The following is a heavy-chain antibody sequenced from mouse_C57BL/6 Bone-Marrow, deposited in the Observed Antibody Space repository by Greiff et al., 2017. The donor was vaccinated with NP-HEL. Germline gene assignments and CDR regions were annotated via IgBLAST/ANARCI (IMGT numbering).Heavy chain of an antibody. V-gene: IGHV1-85*01. CDR2: IYPRDGST. D-gene: IGHD1-1*01. CDR1: GYTFTSYD. CDR3: ARLNYYGSTSYYFDY. J-gene: IGHJ2*01. Sequence: VKLQESGPELVKPGASVKLSCKASGYTFTSYDINWVKQRPGQGLEWIGWIYPRDGSTKYNEKFKGKATLTVDTSSSTAYMELHSLTSEDSAVYFCARLNYYGSTSYYFDYWGQGTTLTVSS.